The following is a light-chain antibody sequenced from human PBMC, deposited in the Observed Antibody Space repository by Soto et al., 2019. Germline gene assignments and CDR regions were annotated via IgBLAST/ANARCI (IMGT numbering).Light chain of an antibody. V-gene: IGKV4-1*01. CDR3: QQYCVRPWT. CDR1: QSVLYSSNNKNC. J-gene: IGKJ1*01. CDR2: WAY. Sequence: DIVMTQPPDSLAVSLGERATINCESSQSVLYSSNNKNCLAWYQQKPGQPPKLLIYWAYIRESGVPDRFSGGGSGTDFTLTISGLQAEDVAVYYCQQYCVRPWTFGQGTKVEIK.